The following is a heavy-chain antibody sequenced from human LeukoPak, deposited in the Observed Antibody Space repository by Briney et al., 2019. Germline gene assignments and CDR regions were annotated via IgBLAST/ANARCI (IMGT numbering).Heavy chain of an antibody. CDR3: ARHYGP. CDR2: IFSSGSA. Sequence: SETLSLTCTVSGGSITGYYWSWIRQPPGKGLEWIGYIFSSGSAKYNPSLQSRVTISVDTSKNQFSLKLNSVTAADTAVYYCARHYGPWGQGTLVTVSS. CDR1: GGSITGYY. J-gene: IGHJ5*02. D-gene: IGHD3-10*01. V-gene: IGHV4-59*08.